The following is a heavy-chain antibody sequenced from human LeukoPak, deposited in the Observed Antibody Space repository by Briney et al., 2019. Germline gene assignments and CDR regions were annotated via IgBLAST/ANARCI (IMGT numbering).Heavy chain of an antibody. D-gene: IGHD6-6*01. V-gene: IGHV3-21*01. J-gene: IGHJ4*02. CDR3: ARDDSRSTENFDY. Sequence: PGGSLRLSCAASGFTFSSYSMNWVRQAPGKGLEWVSSISSSSSYIYYADSVKGRFTISRDNAKNSLYLQMNSLRAEDTAVYYCARDDSRSTENFDYWGQGTLVTVSS. CDR1: GFTFSSYS. CDR2: ISSSSSYI.